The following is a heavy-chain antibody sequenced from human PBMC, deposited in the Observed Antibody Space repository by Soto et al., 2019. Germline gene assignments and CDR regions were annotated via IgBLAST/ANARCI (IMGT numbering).Heavy chain of an antibody. CDR3: AKDVAVYAVSRGGMDV. CDR1: GFTFDDYT. CDR2: ISWDVGST. V-gene: IGHV3-43*01. D-gene: IGHD2-8*01. J-gene: IGHJ6*02. Sequence: GGSLRLSCAASGFTFDDYTMHWVRQAPGKGLEWVSLISWDVGSTYYADSVKGRFTISRDDSKNSLYLQMNSLRTEDTALYYCAKDVAVYAVSRGGMDVWGQGTTVTVS.